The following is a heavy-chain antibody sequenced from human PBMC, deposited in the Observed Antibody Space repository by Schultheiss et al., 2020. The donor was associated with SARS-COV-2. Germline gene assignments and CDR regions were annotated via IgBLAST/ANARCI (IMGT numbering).Heavy chain of an antibody. CDR2: ISWNSYTI. Sequence: GGSLRLSCAASGFTFSSYWMHWVRQAPGKGLVWVSGISWNSYTIGYADSVKGRFIISRDNSKNTLYLQMNSLRAEDTAVYYCARPRAYYYDSSGHFDYWGQGTLVTGSS. D-gene: IGHD3-22*01. V-gene: IGHV3-74*01. CDR3: ARPRAYYYDSSGHFDY. J-gene: IGHJ4*02. CDR1: GFTFSSYW.